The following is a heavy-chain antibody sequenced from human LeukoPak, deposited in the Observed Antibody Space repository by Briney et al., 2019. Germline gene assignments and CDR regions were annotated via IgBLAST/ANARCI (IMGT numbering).Heavy chain of an antibody. D-gene: IGHD3-10*01. J-gene: IGHJ5*02. CDR3: ARRYYYGSGSYGFDP. CDR2: VHYSGTT. CDR1: DGSITNND. V-gene: IGHV4-59*01. Sequence: SETLSLTSTVSDGSITNNDWSWVRQTPGKGLEFIGYVHYSGTTNYNPSLRSRVTISIDTSRKHFFLKLKSVTAADTAVYYCARRYYYGSGSYGFDPWGQGTLVTVSS.